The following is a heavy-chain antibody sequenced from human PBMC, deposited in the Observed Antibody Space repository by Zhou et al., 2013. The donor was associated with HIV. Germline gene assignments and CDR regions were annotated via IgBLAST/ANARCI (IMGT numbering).Heavy chain of an antibody. V-gene: IGHV1-2*02. CDR1: GGTFSSYA. Sequence: QVQLVQSGAEVKKPGSSVKVSCKASGGTFSSYAISWVRQAPGQGLEWMGWILPNSGGTNYAQKFQGRVTMTRDTSISTAYMELSRLRSDDTAVYYCATGGTSSWYAPPKGYYYYGMDVWGQGTTVTVSS. CDR2: ILPNSGGT. J-gene: IGHJ6*02. D-gene: IGHD6-13*01. CDR3: ATGGTSSWYAPPKGYYYYGMDV.